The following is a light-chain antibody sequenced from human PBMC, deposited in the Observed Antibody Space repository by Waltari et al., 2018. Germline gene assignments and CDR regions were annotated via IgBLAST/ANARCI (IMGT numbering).Light chain of an antibody. CDR3: QSAESSGGLEV. CDR2: KDT. CDR1: ALPNQY. V-gene: IGLV3-25*03. J-gene: IGLJ3*02. Sequence: SYELTQPPSISVSPGQTASITCSGDALPNQYAYWYQQKPGQAPLLIICKDTARPSGIPERCSGSSSGTTVTLTISGVQAEDEADYYCQSAESSGGLEVFGRGTKLTVL.